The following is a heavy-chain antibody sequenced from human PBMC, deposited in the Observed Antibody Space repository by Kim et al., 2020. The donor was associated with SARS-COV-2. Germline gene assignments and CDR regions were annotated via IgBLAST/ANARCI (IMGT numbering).Heavy chain of an antibody. Sequence: GGSLRLSCVASGITLSFYGMHWVRQSPGKGLEWVAFISYEGSGQFYADSVKGRFTITRDNSRNTGYLQRNSRRTEDTAIYYGAKDLAAAGTDSYYNGLDVSGPGTTVTAS. D-gene: IGHD6-13*01. CDR1: GITLSFYG. V-gene: IGHV3-30*18. J-gene: IGHJ6*02. CDR3: AKDLAAAGTDSYYNGLDV. CDR2: ISYEGSGQ.